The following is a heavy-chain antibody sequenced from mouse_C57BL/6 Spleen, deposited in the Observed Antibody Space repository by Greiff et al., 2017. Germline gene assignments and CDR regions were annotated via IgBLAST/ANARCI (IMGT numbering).Heavy chain of an antibody. CDR2: IHPNGGST. CDR3: ARSTAQARGWFAY. J-gene: IGHJ3*01. Sequence: QVQLKQPGAELVKPGASVKLSCKASGYTFTSYWMHWVKQRPGQGLEWIGMIHPNGGSTNYNEKFKSKATLTVDKSSSTAYMQLGSLTSEDSAVYYCARSTAQARGWFAYWGQGTLVTVSA. CDR1: GYTFTSYW. V-gene: IGHV1-64*01. D-gene: IGHD3-2*02.